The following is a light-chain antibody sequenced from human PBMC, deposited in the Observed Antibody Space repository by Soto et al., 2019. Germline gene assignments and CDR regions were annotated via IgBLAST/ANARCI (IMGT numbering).Light chain of an antibody. CDR1: QSVSSN. V-gene: IGKV3-15*01. CDR3: QQYNNWPPGT. CDR2: GAS. J-gene: IGKJ1*01. Sequence: EIVLTQSPATLSVSPGERATLSCRASQSVSSNLAWYQQKHGQAPRLLIYGASTRDTGIPARFSGSGSGTEFTLTISSLQSEDFAVYYFQQYNNWPPGTFVQGTKVEIK.